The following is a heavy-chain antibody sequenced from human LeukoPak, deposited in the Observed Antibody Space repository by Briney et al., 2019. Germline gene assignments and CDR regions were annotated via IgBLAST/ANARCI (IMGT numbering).Heavy chain of an antibody. Sequence: SETLSLTCAVYGGSFSGYYWSWIRQPPGKGLEWIGEINHSGSTNYNPSLKSRVTISVDTSKNQLTLKLSSVTAADTAVYYFARVRGDYGPHYYYYYYMDVWGKGTTVTVSS. CDR2: INHSGST. CDR1: GGSFSGYY. V-gene: IGHV4-34*01. J-gene: IGHJ6*03. D-gene: IGHD4-17*01. CDR3: ARVRGDYGPHYYYYYYMDV.